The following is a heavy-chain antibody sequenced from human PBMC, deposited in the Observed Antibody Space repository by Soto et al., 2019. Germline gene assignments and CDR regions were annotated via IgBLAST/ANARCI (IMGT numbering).Heavy chain of an antibody. CDR3: AREANGDYFDY. V-gene: IGHV4-59*01. CDR2: IYYSGST. D-gene: IGHD4-17*01. J-gene: IGHJ4*02. CDR1: GGSISSYY. Sequence: QVQLQESGPGLVKPSETLSLTCTVSGGSISSYYWSWIRQPPGKGLEWIGYIYYSGSTNYNPSLKSRVTISVDTSKNQFSLKLSSVTAADTAVYYCAREANGDYFDYWGQGTLVTVSS.